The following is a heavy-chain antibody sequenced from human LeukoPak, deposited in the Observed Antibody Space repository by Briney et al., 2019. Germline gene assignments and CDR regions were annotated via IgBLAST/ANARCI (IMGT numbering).Heavy chain of an antibody. V-gene: IGHV1-69*06. Sequence: SVKVSCTASGGTFSSYAISWVRQAPGQGLEWMGGIIPIFGTANYAQKFQGRVTITADKSTSTAYMELSSLRSEDTAVYYCARDGGSYVRDAFDIWGQGTMVTVSS. CDR1: GGTFSSYA. J-gene: IGHJ3*02. CDR2: IIPIFGTA. D-gene: IGHD1-26*01. CDR3: ARDGGSYVRDAFDI.